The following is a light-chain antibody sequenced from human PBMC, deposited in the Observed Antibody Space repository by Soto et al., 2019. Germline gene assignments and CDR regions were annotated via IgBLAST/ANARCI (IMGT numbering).Light chain of an antibody. Sequence: DIQMTQSPSSLSASVGDRVNITCRTSQSISTYLNWYQQKPGKAPKLLIYGASNLQSGIPSRFSGSGSGTDFTLNISNLQRDDFATYYCQQSYITPPDTFGQGTRVE. J-gene: IGKJ2*01. CDR1: QSISTY. CDR3: QQSYITPPDT. CDR2: GAS. V-gene: IGKV1-39*01.